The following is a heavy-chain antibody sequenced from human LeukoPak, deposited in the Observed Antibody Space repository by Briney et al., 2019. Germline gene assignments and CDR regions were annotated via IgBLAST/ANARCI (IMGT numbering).Heavy chain of an antibody. CDR2: INPSGGST. D-gene: IGHD4-17*01. V-gene: IGHV1-46*01. Sequence: GASVKVSCKASGYTFTGYYMHWVRQAPGQGLEWMGIINPSGGSTSYAQKFQGRVTMTRDMSTSTVYMELSSLRSEDTAVYYCATLGPHDYGDYFDYWGQGTLVTVSS. CDR3: ATLGPHDYGDYFDY. J-gene: IGHJ4*02. CDR1: GYTFTGYY.